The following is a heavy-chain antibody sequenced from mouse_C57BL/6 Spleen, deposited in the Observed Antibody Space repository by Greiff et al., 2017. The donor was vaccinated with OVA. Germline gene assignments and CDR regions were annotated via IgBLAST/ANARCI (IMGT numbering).Heavy chain of an antibody. CDR1: GYTFTSYW. V-gene: IGHV1-69*01. Sequence: QVQLQQSGAELVMPGASVKLSCKASGYTFTSYWMHWVKQRPGQGLEWIGEIDPSDSYTNYNQKFKGKSTLTVDKSSSTAYMQLSSLTSEDSAVYYCARGSTTVVGGYWGQGTTLTVSS. D-gene: IGHD1-1*01. CDR3: ARGSTTVVGGY. J-gene: IGHJ2*01. CDR2: IDPSDSYT.